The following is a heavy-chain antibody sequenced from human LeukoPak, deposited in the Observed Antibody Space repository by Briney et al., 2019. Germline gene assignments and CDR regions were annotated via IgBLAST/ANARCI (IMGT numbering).Heavy chain of an antibody. J-gene: IGHJ6*04. Sequence: SGTLSLTCAVSGGSISSSNWWSWVRPPPGKGLEWIGKIYHSGSTNYNPSLKSRVTISVDKSKNQFSLKLSSVTAADTAVYYCARIRTMVRGLAYYYGMDVWGKGTTVTVSS. CDR3: ARIRTMVRGLAYYYGMDV. D-gene: IGHD3-10*01. CDR1: GGSISSSNW. CDR2: IYHSGST. V-gene: IGHV4-4*02.